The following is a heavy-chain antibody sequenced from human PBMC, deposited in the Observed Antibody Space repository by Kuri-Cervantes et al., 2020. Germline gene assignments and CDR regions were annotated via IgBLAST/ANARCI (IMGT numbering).Heavy chain of an antibody. CDR2: ISYDGSNK. CDR3: AKLAAAGTGIFDY. Sequence: GESLKISCAASGFTVSSNYMSWVRQAPGKGLEWVAVISYDGSNKYYADSVKGRFTISRDNSKNTLYLQMNSLRAEDTAVYYCAKLAAAGTGIFDYWGQGTLVTVSS. V-gene: IGHV3-30*18. J-gene: IGHJ4*02. D-gene: IGHD6-13*01. CDR1: GFTVSSNY.